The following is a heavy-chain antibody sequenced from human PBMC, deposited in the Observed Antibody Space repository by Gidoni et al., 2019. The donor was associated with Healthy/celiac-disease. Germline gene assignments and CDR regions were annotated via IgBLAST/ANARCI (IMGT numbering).Heavy chain of an antibody. CDR1: GFPFSSHA. CDR2: ISYDGSNK. J-gene: IGHJ5*02. Sequence: QVQLVESGGGVVQPGRSLRLSCAPSGFPFSSHAMHWVRQAPGKGLEWVAVISYDGSNKSYADSVKGRFTISRDNSKNTLDLQMNSLRAEDTAVYYCARDNVWVPAPNPTNWFDPWGQGTLVTVSS. V-gene: IGHV3-30-3*01. D-gene: IGHD2-2*01. CDR3: ARDNVWVPAPNPTNWFDP.